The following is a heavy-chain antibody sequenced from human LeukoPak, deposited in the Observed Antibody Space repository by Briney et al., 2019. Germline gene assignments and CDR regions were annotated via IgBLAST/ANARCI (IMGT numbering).Heavy chain of an antibody. D-gene: IGHD6-13*01. Sequence: ASVKVSCKASGYTFTSYDINWVRQATGQGLEWMGWMNPNSGNTGYAQKFQGRVTMTRNTSISTAYMELSSLRSEDTAVYYCARPIAAAAKAFDIWGQGTMVTVSS. J-gene: IGHJ3*02. CDR2: MNPNSGNT. CDR3: ARPIAAAAKAFDI. V-gene: IGHV1-8*01. CDR1: GYTFTSYD.